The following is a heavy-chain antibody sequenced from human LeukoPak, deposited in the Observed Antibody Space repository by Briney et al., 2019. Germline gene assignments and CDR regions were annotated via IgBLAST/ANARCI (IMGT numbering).Heavy chain of an antibody. CDR3: SRGIADPYSFDS. Sequence: SETLSLTCTVSGGSINSYYWCWIRKPAPTGLEWIGRIYSTGSTNYSPSLKSRVTMSVDKSKNQFSLNLSSVTAADTAVYYCSRGIADPYSFDSWGQGTLVTVSS. CDR2: IYSTGST. D-gene: IGHD6-13*01. V-gene: IGHV4-4*07. CDR1: GGSINSYY. J-gene: IGHJ4*02.